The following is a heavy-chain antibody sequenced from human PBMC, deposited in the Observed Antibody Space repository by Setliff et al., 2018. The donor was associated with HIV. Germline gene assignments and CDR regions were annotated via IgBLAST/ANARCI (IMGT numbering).Heavy chain of an antibody. J-gene: IGHJ4*02. D-gene: IGHD3-22*01. V-gene: IGHV3-21*01. CDR3: ARAGVYYDSSGYCIDY. Sequence: PGGSLRLSCAASGFTFSSYSMNWVRQAPGKGLEWVSSISSGSSYIYYAESVKGRFTISRDNAKNSLYLQMNSLRAEDTAVYYCARAGVYYDSSGYCIDYWGQGTLGTVSS. CDR1: GFTFSSYS. CDR2: ISSGSSYI.